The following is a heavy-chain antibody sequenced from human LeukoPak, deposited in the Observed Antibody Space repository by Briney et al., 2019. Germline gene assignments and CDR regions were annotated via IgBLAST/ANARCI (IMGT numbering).Heavy chain of an antibody. J-gene: IGHJ5*02. D-gene: IGHD4-17*01. CDR1: NGSISSYY. V-gene: IGHV4-59*12. CDR2: IYYSGST. CDR3: ARAGDGDYMDGWFDP. Sequence: SETLSLTCTVSNGSISSYYWSWIRQPPGKGLEWIGYIYYSGSTNYNPSLKSRVTISVDTSKNQFSLKLSSVTAADTAVYYCARAGDGDYMDGWFDPWGQGTLVTVSS.